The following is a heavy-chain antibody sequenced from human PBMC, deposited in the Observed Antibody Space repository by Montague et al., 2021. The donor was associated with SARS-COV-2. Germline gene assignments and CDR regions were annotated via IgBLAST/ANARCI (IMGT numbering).Heavy chain of an antibody. CDR2: IYSGGTT. Sequence: SLRLSWVASGISGSSNYMTWVRQAPGKGLEWVSVIYSGGTTQYADSVKGRFTMSRDTSKNTVYLQMSSLRAEDTALYYCARGLEFRGSSYQYYSGLDVWGQGTTVTVS. CDR3: ARGLEFRGSSYQYYSGLDV. D-gene: IGHD6-6*01. J-gene: IGHJ6*02. CDR1: GISGSSNY. V-gene: IGHV3-53*01.